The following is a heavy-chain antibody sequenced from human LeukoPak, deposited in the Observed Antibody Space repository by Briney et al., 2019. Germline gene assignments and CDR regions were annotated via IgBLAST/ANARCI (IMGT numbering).Heavy chain of an antibody. Sequence: PGGSLRLSCEASGFTFSSYAMSWVRQAPGKGLEWVSAISGSGGSTYYADSVKGRFTISRDNSKNTLYLQMNSLRAEDTAVYYCAKSSTVVGATPFDYWGQGTLVTVSS. CDR3: AKSSTVVGATPFDY. D-gene: IGHD1-26*01. J-gene: IGHJ4*02. CDR2: ISGSGGST. V-gene: IGHV3-23*01. CDR1: GFTFSSYA.